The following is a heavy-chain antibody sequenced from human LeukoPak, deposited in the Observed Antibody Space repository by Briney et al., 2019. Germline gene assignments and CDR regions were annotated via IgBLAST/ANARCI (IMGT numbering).Heavy chain of an antibody. CDR1: GFTFSSYW. V-gene: IGHV3-23*01. D-gene: IGHD1-26*01. J-gene: IGHJ4*02. Sequence: GSLRLSCAASGFTFSSYWMSWVRQAPGKGLEWVSAISGSGDTTYYAESVRGRFTISRDISKNTLYLQMNSLRVEDTAVYYCVKDRVGTWEPIDYWGQGTLVTVSS. CDR2: ISGSGDTT. CDR3: VKDRVGTWEPIDY.